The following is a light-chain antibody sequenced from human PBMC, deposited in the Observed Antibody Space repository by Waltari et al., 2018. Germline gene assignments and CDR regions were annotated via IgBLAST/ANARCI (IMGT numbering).Light chain of an antibody. V-gene: IGLV7-43*01. CDR2: NTS. CDR1: IGAVTSGYY. J-gene: IGLJ3*02. Sequence: QTVVTQEPSLTVSPGGTVTLPCASSIGAVTSGYYPNWFQQKPGQAPMALIYNTSNKHSWTPARFSGSLLGGECGLTESGVKSENEADYYCLVYYGGAWVFGGGTKLTVL. CDR3: LVYYGGAWV.